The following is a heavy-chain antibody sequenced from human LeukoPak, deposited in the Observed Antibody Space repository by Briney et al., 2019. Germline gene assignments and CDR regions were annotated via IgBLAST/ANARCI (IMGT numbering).Heavy chain of an antibody. CDR1: EFTFSSYD. J-gene: IGHJ4*02. D-gene: IGHD6-13*01. CDR3: AKDRVEAAAGNYFDY. CDR2: IRYDGSNK. V-gene: IGHV3-30*02. Sequence: GGSLRLSCAASEFTFSSYDMHWVRQAPGKGLEWVAFIRYDGSNKYYADSVKGRFTISRDNSKNTLYLQMNSLRAGDTAVYYCAKDRVEAAAGNYFDYWGQGTLVTVSS.